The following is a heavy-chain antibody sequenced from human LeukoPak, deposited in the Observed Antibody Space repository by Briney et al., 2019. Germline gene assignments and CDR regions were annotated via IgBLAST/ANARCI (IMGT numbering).Heavy chain of an antibody. Sequence: ASVKVSCKASGYTFTSYYMHWVRQAPGQGLEWMGIINPSGGSTNYAQKFQGRVTITADKSTSTANMELSSLRSEDTAVYYCARDFTSDPRIQQQLVPYYFDYWGQGALFTVSS. CDR2: INPSGGST. CDR3: ARDFTSDPRIQQQLVPYYFDY. J-gene: IGHJ4*02. V-gene: IGHV1-46*01. CDR1: GYTFTSYY. D-gene: IGHD6-13*01.